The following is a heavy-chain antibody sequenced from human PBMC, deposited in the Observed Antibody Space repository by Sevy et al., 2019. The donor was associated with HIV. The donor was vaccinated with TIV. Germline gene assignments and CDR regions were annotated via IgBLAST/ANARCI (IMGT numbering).Heavy chain of an antibody. D-gene: IGHD6-19*01. Sequence: GGSLRLSCAASGFTFSSYAMSWVRQAPGKGLEWVSAISVSGGSTYYADSVKGRFTISRDNSKNTLYLQMNSLRAEDTAVYYCAKDGSGWPHFDYWGQGTLVTVSS. J-gene: IGHJ4*02. CDR2: ISVSGGST. CDR1: GFTFSSYA. CDR3: AKDGSGWPHFDY. V-gene: IGHV3-23*01.